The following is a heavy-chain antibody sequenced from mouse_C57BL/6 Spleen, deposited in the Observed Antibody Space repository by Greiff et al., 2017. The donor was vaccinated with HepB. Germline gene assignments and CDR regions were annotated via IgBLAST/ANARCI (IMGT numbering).Heavy chain of an antibody. CDR3: VRAGGRDYAMDY. CDR2: IRSKSNNYAT. V-gene: IGHV10-1*01. J-gene: IGHJ4*01. Sequence: EVKLMESGGGLVQPKGSLKLSCAASGFSFNTYAMNWVRQAPGKGLEWVARIRSKSNNYATYYADSVKDRFTISRDDSESMLYLQMNNLKTEDTAMYYCVRAGGRDYAMDYWGQGTSVTVSS. CDR1: GFSFNTYA.